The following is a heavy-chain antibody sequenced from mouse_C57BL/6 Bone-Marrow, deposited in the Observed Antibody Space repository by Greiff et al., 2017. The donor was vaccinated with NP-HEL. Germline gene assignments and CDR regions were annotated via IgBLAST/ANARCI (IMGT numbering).Heavy chain of an antibody. CDR3: ARNRDYDDYYAMDY. J-gene: IGHJ4*01. CDR2: IWSGGST. V-gene: IGHV2-2*01. Sequence: QVHVKQSGPGLVQPSQSLSITCTVSGFSLTSYGVHWVRQSPGKGLEWLGVIWSGGSTDYNAAFISRLSISKDNSKGQVFFKMNSLQADDTAIYYCARNRDYDDYYAMDYWGQGTSVTVSS. D-gene: IGHD2-4*01. CDR1: GFSLTSYG.